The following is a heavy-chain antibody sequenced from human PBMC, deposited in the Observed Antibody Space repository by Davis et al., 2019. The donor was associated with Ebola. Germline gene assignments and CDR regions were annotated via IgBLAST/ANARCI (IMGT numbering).Heavy chain of an antibody. CDR1: GYTFTSYD. Sequence: AASVKVSCKASGYTFTSYDINWVRQATGQGLEWMGWMNPSSGNTGYAQKFQGRVTMTRNTSISTAYMELSSLRSEDTAVYYCARGGLRQYDFWSGYSSNYYYYGMDVWGQGTTVTVSS. CDR3: ARGGLRQYDFWSGYSSNYYYYGMDV. V-gene: IGHV1-8*01. D-gene: IGHD3-3*01. CDR2: MNPSSGNT. J-gene: IGHJ6*02.